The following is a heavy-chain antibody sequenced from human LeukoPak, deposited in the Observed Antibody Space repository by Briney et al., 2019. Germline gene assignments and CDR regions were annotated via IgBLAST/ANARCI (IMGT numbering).Heavy chain of an antibody. V-gene: IGHV4-59*02. D-gene: IGHD3-3*02. CDR3: VQVRLAGLFDP. CDR1: GASVSAYY. J-gene: IGHJ5*02. CDR2: IHYSGST. Sequence: SETLSLTCTVSGASVSAYYWTWIRQPPGKRLEWLGYIHYSGSTNYNPSLNSRVTMSLDASKNQFSLKLSSVSAADTAVYYCVQVRLAGLFDPWGQGTLVTVSS.